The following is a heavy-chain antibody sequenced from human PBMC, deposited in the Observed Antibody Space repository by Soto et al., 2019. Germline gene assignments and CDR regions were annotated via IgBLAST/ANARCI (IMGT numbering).Heavy chain of an antibody. CDR1: GFTFSHAW. Sequence: GGSLRLSCAASGFTFSHAWMNWVRQAPGKGLEWVGRIKSKTDGGTTDYAAPVKGRFTISRDDSKNTLYLQMNSLKTEDTAVYYCTTVIGVSPVIDYSYYGMHVPGQGTIVSVS. CDR2: IKSKTDGGTT. V-gene: IGHV3-15*07. D-gene: IGHD3-10*01. CDR3: TTVIGVSPVIDYSYYGMHV. J-gene: IGHJ6*02.